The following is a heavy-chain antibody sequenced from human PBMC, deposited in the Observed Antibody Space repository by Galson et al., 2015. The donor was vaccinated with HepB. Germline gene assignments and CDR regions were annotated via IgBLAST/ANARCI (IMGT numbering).Heavy chain of an antibody. CDR2: ISAYNGNT. CDR1: GYTFTSYG. CDR3: ARDFTGSSWYLPGVDAFDI. J-gene: IGHJ3*02. D-gene: IGHD6-13*01. Sequence: SVKVSCKASGYTFTSYGISWVRQAPGQGLEWMGWISAYNGNTNYAQKLQGRVTMTTDTSTSTAYMELRSLRSDDTAVYYCARDFTGSSWYLPGVDAFDIWGQGTMVTVSS. V-gene: IGHV1-18*01.